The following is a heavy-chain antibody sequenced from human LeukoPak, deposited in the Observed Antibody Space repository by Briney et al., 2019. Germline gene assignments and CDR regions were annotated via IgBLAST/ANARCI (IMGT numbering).Heavy chain of an antibody. V-gene: IGHV4-59*01. J-gene: IGHJ3*02. CDR3: ARFGDLWAFDI. Sequence: SETLSLTCSVSGGSISSDYWNWIRQPPGKGLEWIGYIYYSGTTNYNPSLKSRVAISVDTSKKQFSLKLSSVTAADTAVYYCARFGDLWAFDIWGQGTVATVSS. D-gene: IGHD3-10*01. CDR1: GGSISSDY. CDR2: IYYSGTT.